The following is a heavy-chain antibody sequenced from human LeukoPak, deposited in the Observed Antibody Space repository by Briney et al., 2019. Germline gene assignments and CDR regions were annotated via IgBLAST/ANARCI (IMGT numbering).Heavy chain of an antibody. V-gene: IGHV4-59*01. Sequence: SETLSLTCTVSGGSISSYYWSWIRQPPGEGLEWIGYIYYSGSTNYNPSLKSRVTISVDTSKNQFSLKLSSVTAADTAVYYCARDVGSGFDYWGQGTLVTVSS. CDR1: GGSISSYY. D-gene: IGHD6-25*01. CDR3: ARDVGSGFDY. J-gene: IGHJ4*02. CDR2: IYYSGST.